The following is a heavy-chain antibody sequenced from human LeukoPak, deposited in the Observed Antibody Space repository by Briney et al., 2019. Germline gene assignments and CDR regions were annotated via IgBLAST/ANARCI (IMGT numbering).Heavy chain of an antibody. D-gene: IGHD6-13*01. Sequence: GGSLRLSCAASGFTFRRHGMHWVRQAPGKGLEWVAVISYDGSNKNYADSVKGRFTLSRDNSKNTLYLQMNSLRAEDTAVYYCAKDRSSSWSFDYWGQGTLVTVSS. V-gene: IGHV3-30*18. CDR2: ISYDGSNK. CDR1: GFTFRRHG. J-gene: IGHJ4*02. CDR3: AKDRSSSWSFDY.